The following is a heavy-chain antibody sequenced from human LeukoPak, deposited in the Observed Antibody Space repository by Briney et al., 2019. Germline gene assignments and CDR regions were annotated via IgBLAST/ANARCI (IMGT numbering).Heavy chain of an antibody. V-gene: IGHV4-34*01. CDR2: INHSGST. D-gene: IGHD2-2*01. J-gene: IGHJ3*02. CDR1: GGSFSGYY. Sequence: SETLSLTCAVYGGSFSGYYWSWLRQPPGKGLEWIGEINHSGSTNYNPSLKSRVTISVDTSKNQFSLKLSSVTAADTAVYYCASPSIVVVPAAIIGAFDIWGQGTMVTVSS. CDR3: ASPSIVVVPAAIIGAFDI.